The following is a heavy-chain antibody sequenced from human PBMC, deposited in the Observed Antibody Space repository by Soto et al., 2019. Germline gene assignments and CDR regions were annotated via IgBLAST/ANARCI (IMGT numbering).Heavy chain of an antibody. CDR1: GYSTSTGYY. CDR2: VYRRGTT. V-gene: IGHV4-38-2*02. Sequence: PSETLSLTCTVSGYSTSTGYYWAWVRQSPGKGPEWIASVYRRGTTFYNPALKSRITISVDTSNNQFSLKLTSVTAADTAVYYCARVHVMVVAGSTFDYWGHGTLVTVSS. D-gene: IGHD6-19*01. CDR3: ARVHVMVVAGSTFDY. J-gene: IGHJ4*01.